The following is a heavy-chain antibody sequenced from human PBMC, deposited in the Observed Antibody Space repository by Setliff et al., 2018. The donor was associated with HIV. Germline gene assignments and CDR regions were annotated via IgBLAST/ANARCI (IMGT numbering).Heavy chain of an antibody. CDR1: GGSISIISYY. D-gene: IGHD6-6*01. V-gene: IGHV4-39*01. J-gene: IGHJ3*02. Sequence: PSETLSLTCTVSGGSISIISYYWGWIRQPPGKGLEYIGSIYYSGSTYYNPSLKSRVTISVDTSKNQFSLNLSSVTAADTAVYYCAGSSPSVVDAFDIWGQGTTVTVSS. CDR3: AGSSPSVVDAFDI. CDR2: IYYSGST.